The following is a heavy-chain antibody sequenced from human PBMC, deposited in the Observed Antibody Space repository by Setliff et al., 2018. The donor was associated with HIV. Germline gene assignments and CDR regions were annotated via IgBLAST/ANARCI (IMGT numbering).Heavy chain of an antibody. J-gene: IGHJ6*03. Sequence: SETLSLTCVVSGYSISSGSYWSWIRQPPGKGLEWIGEIDHSGNTNYNPSLKSRVTVSIDTSKNQFSLKLSSVTAADTAVYYCARHDGMKAARRYNNDYMDVWGKGTTVTVS. CDR3: ARHDGMKAARRYNNDYMDV. V-gene: IGHV4-38-2*01. D-gene: IGHD6-6*01. CDR1: GYSISSGSY. CDR2: IDHSGNT.